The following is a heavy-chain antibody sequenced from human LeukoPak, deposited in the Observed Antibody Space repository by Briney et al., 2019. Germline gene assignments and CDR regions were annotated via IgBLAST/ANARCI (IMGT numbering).Heavy chain of an antibody. CDR1: GHTLRSYH. J-gene: IGHJ4*02. CDR2: IWYDGSNK. Sequence: PGGSLRLSCAPSGHTLRSYHMHGVRQAPGKGLEWVADIWYDGSNKYYADSVKGRFTISRDNSKNTLYLQMNSLRAEDTGVYYCAKRPMAGSGSSPNRHFDYWGQGTLVTVSS. D-gene: IGHD1-26*01. CDR3: AKRPMAGSGSSPNRHFDY. V-gene: IGHV3-33*06.